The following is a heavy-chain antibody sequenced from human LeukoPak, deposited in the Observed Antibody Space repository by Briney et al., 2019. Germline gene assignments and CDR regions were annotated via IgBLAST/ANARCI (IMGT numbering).Heavy chain of an antibody. CDR2: IYTSGST. CDR3: ARLWSTDCNGGSCPHQPNY. CDR1: GGSISSYY. D-gene: IGHD2-15*01. V-gene: IGHV4-4*07. J-gene: IGHJ4*02. Sequence: KPSETLSLTCTVSGGSISSYYWSWIRQPAGKGLEWIGRIYTSGSTNYNPSLKSRVTMSVDTSKNQFSLRLTSVTAADTAVYYCARLWSTDCNGGSCPHQPNYWGQGTLVTVSS.